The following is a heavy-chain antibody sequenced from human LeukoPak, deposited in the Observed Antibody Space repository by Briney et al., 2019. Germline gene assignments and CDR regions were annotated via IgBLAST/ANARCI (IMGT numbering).Heavy chain of an antibody. D-gene: IGHD2-15*01. V-gene: IGHV3-21*04. CDR1: GFTFSSYS. CDR2: ISSSSSYI. Sequence: PGGSLRLSCAASGFTFSSYSMNWVRQATGKGLEWVSSISSSSSYIYYADSVKGRFTISRDNAKNSLYLQMNSLRAEDTAVYYCARKLGYCSGGSCYLCDYWGQGTLVTVSS. J-gene: IGHJ4*02. CDR3: ARKLGYCSGGSCYLCDY.